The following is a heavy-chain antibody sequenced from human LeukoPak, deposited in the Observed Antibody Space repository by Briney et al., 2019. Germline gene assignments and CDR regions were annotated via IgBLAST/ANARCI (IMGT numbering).Heavy chain of an antibody. Sequence: ASVKVSCKASGYTFTSYHIHWVRQAPGQGLEWVGVITPSGDYTSCAQRFQGRVTMTRDTSTSTVYMELSSLTSQDTAVYYCARARRDAYNHFDYWGQGTLVTVSS. CDR1: GYTFTSYH. D-gene: IGHD5-24*01. CDR3: ARARRDAYNHFDY. CDR2: ITPSGDYT. J-gene: IGHJ4*02. V-gene: IGHV1-46*01.